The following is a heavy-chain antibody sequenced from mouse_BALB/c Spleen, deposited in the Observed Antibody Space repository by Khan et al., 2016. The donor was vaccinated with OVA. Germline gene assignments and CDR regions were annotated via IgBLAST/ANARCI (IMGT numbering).Heavy chain of an antibody. J-gene: IGHJ3*01. V-gene: IGHV1S137*01. CDR1: GYTFTDFT. Sequence: QVRLQQSGAELVRPGVSVKISCKGSGYTFTDFTMHWVKQSHAKSLEWIGVVNTYYGDATYNQKFKGKATMTVDKSSTTAYMELARLTSEDSAIYYCVRGEGGDRFAYWGQGTLVTVSA. CDR3: VRGEGGDRFAY. CDR2: VNTYYGDA.